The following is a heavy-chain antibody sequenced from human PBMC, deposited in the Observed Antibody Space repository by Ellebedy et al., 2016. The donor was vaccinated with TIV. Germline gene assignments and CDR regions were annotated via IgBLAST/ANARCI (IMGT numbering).Heavy chain of an antibody. D-gene: IGHD6-13*01. CDR1: GYSFTSYW. CDR2: IYPGDSDT. J-gene: IGHJ3*02. CDR3: ARTIAAAGTGEGDDAFDI. Sequence: GESLKISCKGSGYSFTSYWIGWVRQMPGKGLEWMGIIYPGDSDTRYSPSFQGQVTISADKSISTAYLQWSSLKASDTAMYYCARTIAAAGTGEGDDAFDIWGQGTMVTVSS. V-gene: IGHV5-51*01.